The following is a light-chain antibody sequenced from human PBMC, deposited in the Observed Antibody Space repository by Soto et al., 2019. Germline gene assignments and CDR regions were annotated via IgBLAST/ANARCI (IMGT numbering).Light chain of an antibody. CDR1: QSINGW. V-gene: IGKV1-5*03. CDR3: QQYNTFPYT. Sequence: DIQVTQSPSTLSASVGDRVTITCRASQSINGWLAWYQQRPGKAPKVLIYSASTLESGVTSRFSGSGSGTEFSLTISSLQPDDFATYYCQQYNTFPYTFGQGTKLEIK. CDR2: SAS. J-gene: IGKJ2*01.